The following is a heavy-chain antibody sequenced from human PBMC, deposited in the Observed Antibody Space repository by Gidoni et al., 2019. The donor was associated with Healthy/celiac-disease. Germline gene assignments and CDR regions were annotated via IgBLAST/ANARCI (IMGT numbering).Heavy chain of an antibody. CDR2: ISYDGSNK. Sequence: QVQLVESGGGVVQPGRSLRLSCAASGFTFSSYAMHWVRQAPGKGLEWVAVISYDGSNKYYADSVKGRFTISRDNSKNTLYLQMNSLRAEDTAVYYCAREQWLPPYFDDWGQGTLVTVSS. D-gene: IGHD6-19*01. V-gene: IGHV3-30-3*01. CDR3: AREQWLPPYFDD. CDR1: GFTFSSYA. J-gene: IGHJ4*02.